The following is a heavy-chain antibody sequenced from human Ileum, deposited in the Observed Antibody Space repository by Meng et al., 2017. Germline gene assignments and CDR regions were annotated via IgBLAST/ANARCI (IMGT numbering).Heavy chain of an antibody. V-gene: IGHV1-2*06. CDR3: VRDTYYYAASHNNPPFDD. CDR2: INPDSGDV. CDR1: RYSFSDYY. J-gene: IGHJ4*02. D-gene: IGHD3-10*01. Sequence: QVQPIQSGAEVKKPGASVKVSCETSRYSFSDYYIHWVRQAPGQGLEWMGRINPDSGDVDFAQKFLGRVTMTRDTYITTVYMELHRLVSDDTAVYYCVRDTYYYAASHNNPPFDDWGQGTLVTVSS.